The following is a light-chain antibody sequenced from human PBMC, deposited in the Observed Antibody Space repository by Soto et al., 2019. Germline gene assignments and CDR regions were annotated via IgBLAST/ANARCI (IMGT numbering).Light chain of an antibody. J-gene: IGLJ1*01. CDR1: SSDVGGYNS. CDR3: SSYTSTSTRGV. V-gene: IGLV2-14*03. Sequence: QSALTQPASVSGSPGQSITISCTATSSDVGGYNSVSWYQHHPGKAPKLMIYDVSNRPSGVSNRFSGSKSGNTASLTISGLQAEDEADYYCSSYTSTSTRGVFGTGTKLTVL. CDR2: DVS.